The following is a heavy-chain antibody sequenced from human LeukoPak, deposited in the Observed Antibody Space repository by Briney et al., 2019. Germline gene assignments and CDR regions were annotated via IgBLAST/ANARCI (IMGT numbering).Heavy chain of an antibody. CDR2: IKQDGSEK. CDR3: ASLWFGGLLDSADY. CDR1: GFTFSSYW. Sequence: PGGSLRLSCAASGFTFSSYWMSWVRQAPGKGLEWVANIKQDGSEKYYVDSVKGRFTISRDNAKNSLYLQMNSLRAEDTAVYYCASLWFGGLLDSADYWGQGTLVTVSS. D-gene: IGHD3-10*01. V-gene: IGHV3-7*01. J-gene: IGHJ4*02.